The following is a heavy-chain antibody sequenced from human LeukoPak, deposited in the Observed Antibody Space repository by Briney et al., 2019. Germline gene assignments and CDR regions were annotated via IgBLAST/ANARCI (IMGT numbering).Heavy chain of an antibody. D-gene: IGHD1-1*01. CDR3: ARYGNGALTFDY. Sequence: ASVKVSCKASGYTFTSYGISWVRQAPGQGLEWMGWICAYNGNTNYAQKLQGRVTMTTDTSTSTAYMELRSLRSGDTAVYYCARYGNGALTFDYWGQGTLVTVSS. V-gene: IGHV1-18*01. J-gene: IGHJ4*02. CDR2: ICAYNGNT. CDR1: GYTFTSYG.